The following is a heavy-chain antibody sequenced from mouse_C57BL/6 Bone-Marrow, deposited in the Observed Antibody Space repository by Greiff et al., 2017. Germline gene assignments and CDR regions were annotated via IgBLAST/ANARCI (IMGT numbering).Heavy chain of an antibody. Sequence: QVQLQQSGAELVRPGASVTLSCKASGYTFTDYEMHWVKQTPVHGLEWIGAIDPETGGTAYNQKFKGKAILTADKSSSTAYMELRSLTSEDSAVYYCTRGGYDYTYFDYWGQGTTLTVSA. D-gene: IGHD2-4*01. CDR3: TRGGYDYTYFDY. CDR1: GYTFTDYE. V-gene: IGHV1-15*01. J-gene: IGHJ2*01. CDR2: IDPETGGT.